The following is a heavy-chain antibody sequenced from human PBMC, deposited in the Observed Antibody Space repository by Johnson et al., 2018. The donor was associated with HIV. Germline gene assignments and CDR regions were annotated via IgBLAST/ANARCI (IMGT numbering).Heavy chain of an antibody. J-gene: IGHJ3*02. Sequence: QMLLVESGGGVVQPGNSLRLSCAASGFAFSNYGMHSVRQAPGKGLERVAVIPFDGSNIKYENSVKGRLTSSRDNSKNTLSLQLDNLRPEDTAVYYCARVSSMIVVLITAGGLDIWGQGTMVTVSS. CDR3: ARVSSMIVVLITAGGLDI. CDR2: IPFDGSNI. D-gene: IGHD3-22*01. CDR1: GFAFSNYG. V-gene: IGHV3-30*03.